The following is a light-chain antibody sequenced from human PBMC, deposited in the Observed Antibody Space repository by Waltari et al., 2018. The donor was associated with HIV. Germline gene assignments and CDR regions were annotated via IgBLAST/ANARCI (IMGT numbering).Light chain of an antibody. V-gene: IGLV1-44*01. CDR1: SSNIGSNI. J-gene: IGLJ3*02. CDR3: AAWDDSLNAWV. Sequence: QSVLTQPPSASGTPGQRVSISCSGSSSNIGSNIVNWYQQLPGTAPKLLIYRNNSRPAGVPDRFSGSKSGTSASLAISGLQSEDEADYYCAAWDDSLNAWVFGGGTKLTVL. CDR2: RNN.